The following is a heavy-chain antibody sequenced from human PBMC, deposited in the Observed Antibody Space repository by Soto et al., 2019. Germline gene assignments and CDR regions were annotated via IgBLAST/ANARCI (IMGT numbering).Heavy chain of an antibody. CDR3: AREAYYSGWIGRAQVQNSYYYGMDV. CDR1: GYTFTTYY. J-gene: IGHJ6*02. D-gene: IGHD6-19*01. CDR2: INPSDRST. V-gene: IGHV1-46*01. Sequence: QVQLVQSGAEVKKPGASLRVSCTASGYTFTTYYMHWVRQAPGQGLEWMGIINPSDRSTNYAQKFQGRVTMTRDTSTSTVYMELSSLRSEDTAVYYCAREAYYSGWIGRAQVQNSYYYGMDVWGQGTTVTVSS.